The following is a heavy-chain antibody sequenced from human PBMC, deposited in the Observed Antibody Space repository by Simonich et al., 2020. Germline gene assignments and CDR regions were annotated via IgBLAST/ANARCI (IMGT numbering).Heavy chain of an antibody. CDR3: ARLPDY. V-gene: IGHV4-59*08. CDR2: IYYSGST. CDR1: GGSISSYY. J-gene: IGHJ4*02. Sequence: QVQLQESGPGLVKPSETLSLTCTVSGGSISSYYWSWIRQPPGKGLEWIGYIYYSGSTNYNPSLKIRVTISVATSKNQFSLKLSSVTAADTAVYYCARLPDYWGQGTLVTVSS.